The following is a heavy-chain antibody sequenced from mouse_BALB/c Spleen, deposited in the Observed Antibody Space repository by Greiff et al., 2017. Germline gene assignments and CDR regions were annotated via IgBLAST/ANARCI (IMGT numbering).Heavy chain of an antibody. V-gene: IGHV1-4*02. CDR1: GYTFTSYT. J-gene: IGHJ2*01. CDR3: ARRGENYGSRRKDYFDY. Sequence: QVQLKESAAELARPGASVKMSCKASGYTFTSYTMHWVKQRPGQGLEWIGYINPSSGYTEYNQKFKDKTTLTADKSSSTAYMQLSSLTSEDSAVYYCARRGENYGSRRKDYFDYWGQGTTLTVSS. CDR2: INPSSGYT. D-gene: IGHD1-1*01.